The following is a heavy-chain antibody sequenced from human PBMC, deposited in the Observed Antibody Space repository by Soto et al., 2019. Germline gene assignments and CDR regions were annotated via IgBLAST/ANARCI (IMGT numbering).Heavy chain of an antibody. D-gene: IGHD2-15*01. CDR3: ARSVGYCSGGSCYYNWFDP. Sequence: SETLSLTCTGSGGSISSYYWSWIRQPPGKGLEWIGYIYYSGSTNYNPSLKSRVTISVDTSKNQFSLKLSSVTAADTAVYYCARSVGYCSGGSCYYNWFDPWGQGTLVTVSS. CDR1: GGSISSYY. V-gene: IGHV4-59*01. CDR2: IYYSGST. J-gene: IGHJ5*02.